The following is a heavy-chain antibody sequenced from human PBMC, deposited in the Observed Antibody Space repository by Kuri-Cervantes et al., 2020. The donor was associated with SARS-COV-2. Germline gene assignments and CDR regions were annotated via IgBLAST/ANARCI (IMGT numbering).Heavy chain of an antibody. Sequence: TFGDYAMSWVRQAPGKGLEWIGYIYYSGSTYYNPSLKSRVTISVDTSKNQFSLKLSSVTAADTAVYYCARARMDYMDVWGKGTTVTVSS. J-gene: IGHJ6*03. CDR1: TFGDYA. CDR3: ARARMDYMDV. V-gene: IGHV4-30-4*08. CDR2: IYYSGST. D-gene: IGHD2-8*01.